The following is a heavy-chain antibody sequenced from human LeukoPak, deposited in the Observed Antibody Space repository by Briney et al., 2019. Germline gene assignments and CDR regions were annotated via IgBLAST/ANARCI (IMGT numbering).Heavy chain of an antibody. V-gene: IGHV1-69*01. J-gene: IGHJ4*02. Sequence: ASVKVSCKASGGTFSSYAISWVRQAPGQGLEWMGGTIPIFGTPNYAQKFQGRVTITADESTSTAYMELSSLRSEDTAVYYCARSPSGSYPFDYWGQGTLVTVSS. CDR2: TIPIFGTP. CDR1: GGTFSSYA. D-gene: IGHD1-26*01. CDR3: ARSPSGSYPFDY.